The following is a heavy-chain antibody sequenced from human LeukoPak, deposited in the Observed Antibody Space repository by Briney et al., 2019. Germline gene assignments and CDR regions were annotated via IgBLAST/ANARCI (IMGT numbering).Heavy chain of an antibody. D-gene: IGHD3-10*01. Sequence: PGGSLRLSCAASGFTVSSNYMSWVRQAPGKGLEWVSVIYSGGSTYYADSVKGRFIISRDDSKSTVYLQMNSLRVDDTAMYYCARGPDPVVRGPRRAFDLWGQGTMVTVSS. V-gene: IGHV3-66*02. J-gene: IGHJ3*01. CDR1: GFTVSSNY. CDR3: ARGPDPVVRGPRRAFDL. CDR2: IYSGGST.